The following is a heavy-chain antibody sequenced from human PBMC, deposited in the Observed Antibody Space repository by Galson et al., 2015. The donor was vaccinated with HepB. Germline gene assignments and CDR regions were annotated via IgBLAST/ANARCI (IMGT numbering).Heavy chain of an antibody. CDR2: IYYSGST. V-gene: IGHV4-59*01. CDR1: GGSISSYY. CDR3: ARSSVAGPYYFDY. Sequence: TLSLTCTVPGGSISSYYWSWIRQPPGKGLEWIGYIYYSGSTNYNPSLKSRVTISVDTSKNQFSLKLSSVTAADTAVYYCARSSVAGPYYFDYWGQGTLVTVSS. D-gene: IGHD6-19*01. J-gene: IGHJ4*02.